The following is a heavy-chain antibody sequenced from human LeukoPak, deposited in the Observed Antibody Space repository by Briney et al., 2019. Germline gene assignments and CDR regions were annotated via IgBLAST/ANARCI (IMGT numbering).Heavy chain of an antibody. J-gene: IGHJ4*02. V-gene: IGHV3-11*06. CDR1: GFTFSDYY. CDR2: ISSSGSHT. D-gene: IGHD6-13*01. CDR3: ARVGSIAAAGTPDY. Sequence: GGSLRLSCAASGFTFSDYYMSWIRQAPGKGLEGVSYISSSGSHTMYADSVKGRFTISRDNAKNSLSLQVNSLRVDDTAVYYCARVGSIAAAGTPDYWGQGTLVTVSS.